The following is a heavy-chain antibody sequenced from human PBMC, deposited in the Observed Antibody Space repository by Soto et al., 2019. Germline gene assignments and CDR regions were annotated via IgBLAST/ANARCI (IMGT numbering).Heavy chain of an antibody. J-gene: IGHJ6*03. CDR2: IYYSGST. CDR3: ARHLYSSSWYLPAYYYYMDV. Sequence: SETLSLTCTVSGGSISSSSYYWGWIRQPPGKGLEWIGSIYYSGSTYYNPSLKSRVTISVDTSKNQFSLKLSSVTAADTAVYYCARHLYSSSWYLPAYYYYMDVWGKGTTVTVSS. D-gene: IGHD6-13*01. CDR1: GGSISSSSYY. V-gene: IGHV4-39*01.